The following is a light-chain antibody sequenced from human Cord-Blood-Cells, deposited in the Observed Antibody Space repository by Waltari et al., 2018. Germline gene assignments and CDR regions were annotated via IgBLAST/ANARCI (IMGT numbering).Light chain of an antibody. CDR3: QSADSSGTYWV. CDR2: KDS. J-gene: IGLJ3*02. V-gene: IGLV3-25*03. Sequence: SYELTQPPSVSVSPGQTARITCSGDALTKKYAYWYQQKPGPAPGLVIYKDSGSPSGTRERFSGSSSGTTVTLTISGVQAEDGADYFCQSADSSGTYWVFGGGTKLTFL. CDR1: ALTKKY.